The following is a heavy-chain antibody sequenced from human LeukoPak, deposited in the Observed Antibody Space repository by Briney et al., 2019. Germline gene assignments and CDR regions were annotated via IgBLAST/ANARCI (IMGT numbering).Heavy chain of an antibody. CDR3: ASPDSTIDSVYYYYYMDV. D-gene: IGHD3-3*01. V-gene: IGHV1-69*05. CDR1: GGTFSSYA. Sequence: SVKFSCKASGGTFSSYAISWVRQAPGQGLEWMGGIIPTFGTANYAQKFQGRVTITTDESTSTAYMELSSLRSEDTAVYYCASPDSTIDSVYYYYYMDVWGKGTTVTVSS. CDR2: IIPTFGTA. J-gene: IGHJ6*03.